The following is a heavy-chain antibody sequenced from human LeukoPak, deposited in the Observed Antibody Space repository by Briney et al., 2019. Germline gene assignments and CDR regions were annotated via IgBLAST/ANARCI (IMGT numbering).Heavy chain of an antibody. V-gene: IGHV4-4*08. J-gene: IGHJ4*02. CDR2: TSNSVST. CDR1: GASISSYY. CDR3: VVTERYLQWDN. D-gene: IGHD5-24*01. Sequence: SETLSLTCTVSGASISSYYWSWIRQPPGKGLEWIAFTSNSVSTNYNPSLKSRVTISLDTSRKQWSLRLSSVIAADTAVYYCVVTERYLQWDNWGQGTLVTVSS.